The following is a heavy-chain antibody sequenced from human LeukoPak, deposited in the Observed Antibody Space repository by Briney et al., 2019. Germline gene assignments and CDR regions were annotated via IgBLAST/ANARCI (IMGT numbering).Heavy chain of an antibody. CDR3: AKDGNWARFEN. J-gene: IGHJ4*02. CDR1: GFTFRNYG. V-gene: IGHV3-23*01. Sequence: GGSLRLSCAASGFTFRNYGMNWVRQAPGKGLEWVSGITGSGGTTYYADSVKGRFTISRDNSKNTLYLQMNSPSAEDTAAYYCAKDGNWARFENWGQGTLVTVSS. D-gene: IGHD7-27*01. CDR2: ITGSGGTT.